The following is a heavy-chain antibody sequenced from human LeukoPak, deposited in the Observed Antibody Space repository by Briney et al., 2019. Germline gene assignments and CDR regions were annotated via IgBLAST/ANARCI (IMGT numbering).Heavy chain of an antibody. Sequence: ASVEVSCKASGYIFSDYYMHWVRQAPGQGLEWMGWIKPDSGGTNYEQKFQGRVIMTLDTSISTAYMELTRLTSDDTAVYYCAIGRAGIEATGSYWGQGTLVTVSS. D-gene: IGHD5-12*01. J-gene: IGHJ4*02. CDR2: IKPDSGGT. CDR3: AIGRAGIEATGSY. V-gene: IGHV1-2*02. CDR1: GYIFSDYY.